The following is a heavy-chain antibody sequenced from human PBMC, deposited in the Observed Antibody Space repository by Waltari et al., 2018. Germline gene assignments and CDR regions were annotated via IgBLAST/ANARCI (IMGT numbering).Heavy chain of an antibody. J-gene: IGHJ6*02. CDR3: AREGGSGSYYYYYGMDV. CDR2: IYSGGST. V-gene: IGHV3-66*02. CDR1: GFTVSSNY. D-gene: IGHD3-10*01. Sequence: EVQLVESGGGLVQPGVSLRLSCAASGFTVSSNYMSWVRQAPGKGLEWVSVIYSGGSTYYADSVKGRFTISRDNSKNTLYLQMNSLRAEDTAVYYCAREGGSGSYYYYYGMDVWGQGTTVTVSS.